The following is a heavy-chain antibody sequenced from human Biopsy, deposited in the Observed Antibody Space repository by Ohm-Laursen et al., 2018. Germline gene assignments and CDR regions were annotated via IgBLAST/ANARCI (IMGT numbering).Heavy chain of an antibody. CDR3: ARRLPLRGFAFDV. CDR1: GDSVTKYY. J-gene: IGHJ3*01. Sequence: PPGTLSLTCAVSGDSVTKYYWSWIRQPPGKGLEWIGHIYYSVMTNYNPSLQSRVSISVDMSRNQVSLTLSSVTAADTAVYYCARRLPLRGFAFDVWGQGTVVTVS. D-gene: IGHD3-10*01. V-gene: IGHV4-59*02. CDR2: IYYSVMT.